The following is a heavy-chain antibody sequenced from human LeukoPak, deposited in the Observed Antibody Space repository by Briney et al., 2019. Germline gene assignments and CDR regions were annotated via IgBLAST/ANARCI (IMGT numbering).Heavy chain of an antibody. CDR3: ARGCSGSSCYTGWYFDL. D-gene: IGHD2-2*02. J-gene: IGHJ2*01. CDR1: GYTFTDSE. CDR2: MNPNSGDT. V-gene: IGHV1-8*01. Sequence: ASVKVSCKASGYTFTDSEINWVRQAPGQGLEWMGWMNPNSGDTGYAQKFQGRVTMTKNTSISRAYMELSSLRSEDTAVFFCARGCSGSSCYTGWYFDLWGRGTLVTVSS.